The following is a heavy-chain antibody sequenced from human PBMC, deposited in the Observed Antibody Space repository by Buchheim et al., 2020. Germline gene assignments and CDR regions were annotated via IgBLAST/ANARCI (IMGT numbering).Heavy chain of an antibody. CDR2: ISGTDGHT. V-gene: IGHV3-23*01. D-gene: IGHD6-19*01. Sequence: EVQLLESGGGLVQPGGSLRLSCAASGFTFSSYAMSWVRQAPGKGLEWVSTISGTDGHTYYADSVKGRFTISRDNSKNTLYVQMNSLRAEDTAVYHCAKGSHGGGPGGYSSGWFDYWGQGTL. CDR1: GFTFSSYA. CDR3: AKGSHGGGPGGYSSGWFDY. J-gene: IGHJ4*02.